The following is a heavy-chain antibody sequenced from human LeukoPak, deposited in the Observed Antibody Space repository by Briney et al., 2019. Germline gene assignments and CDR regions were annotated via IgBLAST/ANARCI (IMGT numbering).Heavy chain of an antibody. V-gene: IGHV1-46*01. CDR1: GYSFTDYY. Sequence: ASVKVSCKASGYSFTDYYTHWVRQAPGQGLEWMGIINPSAGDTTYAQKFQGRVTMTRDTSTSTVYMELSSLRSDDTAVYYCARERIGYDGSALRFDPWGQGTLVTVSS. D-gene: IGHD3-22*01. J-gene: IGHJ5*02. CDR3: ARERIGYDGSALRFDP. CDR2: INPSAGDT.